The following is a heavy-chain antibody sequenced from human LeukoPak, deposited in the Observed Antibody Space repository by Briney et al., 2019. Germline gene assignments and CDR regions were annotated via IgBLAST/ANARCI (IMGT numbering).Heavy chain of an antibody. D-gene: IGHD6-13*01. CDR2: IGGSGGST. Sequence: QPGGSLRLSCAASGFTFSSYAMSWVRQAPGKGLEWVSSIGGSGGSTYYADSVKGRFTISRDNSKNTLYLQMSSLRAEDTAVYYCAKVETAAAATLRGFDYWGQGTLVTVSS. V-gene: IGHV3-23*01. J-gene: IGHJ4*02. CDR1: GFTFSSYA. CDR3: AKVETAAAATLRGFDY.